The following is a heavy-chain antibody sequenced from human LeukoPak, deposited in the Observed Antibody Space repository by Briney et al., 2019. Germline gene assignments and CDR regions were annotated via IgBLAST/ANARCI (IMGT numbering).Heavy chain of an antibody. Sequence: GASVKVSCKASGYTFTGYYMHWARQAPGQGLEWMGWINPNSGGTNYAQKFQGRVTMTRDTSISTAYMELSRLRSDDTAVYYCALSVAEWYYFDYWGQGTLVTVSS. V-gene: IGHV1-2*02. D-gene: IGHD6-19*01. CDR3: ALSVAEWYYFDY. CDR2: INPNSGGT. J-gene: IGHJ4*02. CDR1: GYTFTGYY.